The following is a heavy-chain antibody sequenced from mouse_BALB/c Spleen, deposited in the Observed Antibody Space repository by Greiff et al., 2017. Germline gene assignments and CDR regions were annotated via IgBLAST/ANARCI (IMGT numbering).Heavy chain of an antibody. CDR1: GFTFSSYT. CDR3: ARDLSTVVGTGFAY. CDR2: ISNGGST. V-gene: IGHV5-12-2*01. J-gene: IGHJ3*01. Sequence: EVKLMESGGGLVQPGGSLKLSCAASGFTFSSYTMSWVRQTPEKRLEWVAYISNGGSTYYPDSVKGRFTISRDNAKNTLYLQMSSLKSEDTAMYYCARDLSTVVGTGFAYWGQGTLVTVSA. D-gene: IGHD1-1*01.